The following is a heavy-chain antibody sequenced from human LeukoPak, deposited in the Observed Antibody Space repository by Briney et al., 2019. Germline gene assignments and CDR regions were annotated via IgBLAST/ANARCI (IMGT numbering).Heavy chain of an antibody. D-gene: IGHD3-10*01. CDR2: LYSGANT. CDR1: GFSVSSNF. V-gene: IGHV3-53*01. J-gene: IGHJ3*01. CDR3: ARAVAYYYVSGNYYPGAFDV. Sequence: GGSLRLSCTASGFSVSSNFMSWVRQAPGKGLEWVSVLYSGANTYYADSVRGRFTISRDNSKNTLYLQMNSLRADDTAVYYCARAVAYYYVSGNYYPGAFDVWGQGTMVTVSS.